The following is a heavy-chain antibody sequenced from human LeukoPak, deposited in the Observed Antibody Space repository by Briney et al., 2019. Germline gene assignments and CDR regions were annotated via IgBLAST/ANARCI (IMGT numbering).Heavy chain of an antibody. V-gene: IGHV3-48*04. J-gene: IGHJ4*02. D-gene: IGHD1-26*01. CDR1: GFTFRTSA. CDR3: ARDSGVGGTFDY. Sequence: GGSLRLSCATSGFTFRTSAFSWVRQAPGKGLEWVSYVGTSGDTTYYSASVTGRFTISRDNSKNSLFLQMTSLRVEDTAVYYCARDSGVGGTFDYWGQGSLLTVSS. CDR2: VGTSGDTT.